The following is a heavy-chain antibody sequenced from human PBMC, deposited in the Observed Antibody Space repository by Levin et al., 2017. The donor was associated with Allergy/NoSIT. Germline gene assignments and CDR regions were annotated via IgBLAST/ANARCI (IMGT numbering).Heavy chain of an antibody. CDR1: GYTFTTNS. CDR3: ARRAEGYCTTASCPTPFDH. D-gene: IGHD2-2*01. CDR2: INGDNGDT. J-gene: IGHJ4*02. Sequence: ASVKVSCTASGYTFTTNSIHWVRQATGQRLEWMGWINGDNGDTKHSQKFQGRVTITRDRSAGTAYMELSSLRSEDTAVYSCARRAEGYCTTASCPTPFDHWGQGTLVTVSS. V-gene: IGHV1-3*01.